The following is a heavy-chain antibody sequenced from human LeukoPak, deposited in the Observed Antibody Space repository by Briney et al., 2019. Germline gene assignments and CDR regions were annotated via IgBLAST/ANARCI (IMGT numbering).Heavy chain of an antibody. CDR3: ARVEYGSPPLYFDY. V-gene: IGHV3-7*01. CDR2: IKQDGSEK. D-gene: IGHD6-6*01. Sequence: PGGSLRLSCAASGFTFSSYWMSWVRQAPGKGLEWVANIKQDGSEKYYVDSVKGRFTISRDNAKNSLYLQMNSLRAEDTAVYYCARVEYGSPPLYFDYWGQGTLVTVSS. J-gene: IGHJ4*02. CDR1: GFTFSSYW.